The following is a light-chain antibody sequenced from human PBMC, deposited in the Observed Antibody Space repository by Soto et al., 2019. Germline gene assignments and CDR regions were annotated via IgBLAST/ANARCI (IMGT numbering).Light chain of an antibody. Sequence: QSVLTQPASVSGSPGQSITISCTGTSSDVGSYNLVSWYQQHPGNAPKLMIYEGSKRPSGVSNRFFGSKSGNMASLTISGLQAEDEADYYCCSFARGSTLVFGGGTKLTVL. J-gene: IGLJ3*02. CDR3: CSFARGSTLV. CDR1: SSDVGSYNL. CDR2: EGS. V-gene: IGLV2-23*01.